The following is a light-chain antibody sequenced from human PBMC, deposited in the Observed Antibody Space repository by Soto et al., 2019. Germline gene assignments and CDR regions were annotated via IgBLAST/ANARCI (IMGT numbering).Light chain of an antibody. CDR3: HQYGSSPRT. V-gene: IGKV3-20*01. CDR1: QSVSSNF. Sequence: EIVLTQSPGTLSLSPGDRATLSCRASQSVSSNFLAWYQQKPGQAPRLLIYGASIRATGIPDRFSGSGSGTHFTLTIRRLEPEDLAMYFCHQYGSSPRTFGQGTTVEIK. J-gene: IGKJ1*01. CDR2: GAS.